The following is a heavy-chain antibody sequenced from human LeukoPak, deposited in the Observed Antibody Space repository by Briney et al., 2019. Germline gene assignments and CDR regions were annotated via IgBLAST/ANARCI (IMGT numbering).Heavy chain of an antibody. CDR2: IWYDGSNK. V-gene: IGHV3-33*01. J-gene: IGHJ4*02. D-gene: IGHD3-10*01. Sequence: SGGSLRLSCAASGFTFSSYGMRWVRQAPGKGREWVAVIWYDGSNKYYADSVQGRFTISRDNSKTTLYLQMNSLRAEDTAVYYCARDVGSWSYYLVGGYDYWGEGTLVTVSS. CDR3: ARDVGSWSYYLVGGYDY. CDR1: GFTFSSYG.